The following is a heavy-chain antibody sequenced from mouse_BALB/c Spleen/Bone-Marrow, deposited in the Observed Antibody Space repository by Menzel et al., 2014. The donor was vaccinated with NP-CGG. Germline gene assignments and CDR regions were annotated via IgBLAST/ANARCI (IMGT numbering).Heavy chain of an antibody. D-gene: IGHD1-1*01. CDR3: ASYYYGSSYAMDY. Sequence: EVKVEESGPSLVKPSQTLSLSCSVTGDSITSGYWNWIRKFPGNKLEYMGYISYSGSTYYNPSLQSRITITRDTSNNXYCLQLNSVTTEDTATYYGASYYYGSSYAMDYWGQGTSVTVSS. V-gene: IGHV3-8*02. CDR2: ISYSGST. J-gene: IGHJ4*01. CDR1: GDSITSGY.